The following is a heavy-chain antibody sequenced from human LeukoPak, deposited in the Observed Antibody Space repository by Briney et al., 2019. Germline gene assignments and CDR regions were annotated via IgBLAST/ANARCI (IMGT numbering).Heavy chain of an antibody. J-gene: IGHJ3*02. CDR2: ICYSGST. CDR3: ARDGVEMATILDAFDI. CDR1: GGSMSSSSYY. Sequence: SETLPLTCTVSGGSMSSSSYYWGWLRQPPGKELEWIGSICYSGSTYYNPSLKSRVTRSVDTSKNQFSLTLCSVPAADTAVYYCARDGVEMATILDAFDIWGQGTMVTVSS. D-gene: IGHD5-24*01. V-gene: IGHV4-39*07.